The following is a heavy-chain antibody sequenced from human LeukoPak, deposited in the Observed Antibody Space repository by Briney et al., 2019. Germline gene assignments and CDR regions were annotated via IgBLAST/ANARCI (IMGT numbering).Heavy chain of an antibody. J-gene: IGHJ5*02. D-gene: IGHD3-3*01. V-gene: IGHV4-59*01. CDR3: ARDRSSWES. Sequence: ASETLSLTCTVAGGSISSYYWSWIRQPPGQGLEWIGYIYYGGGTNYNPSLKSRVTISVDTSKNQFSLKLRSVTAADTAVYYCARDRSSWESWGQGTLVTVSS. CDR1: GGSISSYY. CDR2: IYYGGGT.